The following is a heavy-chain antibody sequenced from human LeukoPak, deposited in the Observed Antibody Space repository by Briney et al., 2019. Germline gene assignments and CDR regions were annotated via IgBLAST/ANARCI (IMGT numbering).Heavy chain of an antibody. D-gene: IGHD6-6*01. CDR3: AKGGRGSIATRPDY. CDR2: ISGSGDNT. Sequence: GESLRLSCAASGFXFSSYAMNWVRQAPGKGLEWVSAISGSGDNTYYADSVKGRFTISRDNSKNTLYMEMNSLRAEDTAVYYCAKGGRGSIATRPDYWGQGTLVTVSS. CDR1: GFXFSSYA. J-gene: IGHJ4*02. V-gene: IGHV3-23*01.